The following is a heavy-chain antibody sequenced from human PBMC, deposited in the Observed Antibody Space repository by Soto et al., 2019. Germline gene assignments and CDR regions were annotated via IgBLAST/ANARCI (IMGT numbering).Heavy chain of an antibody. J-gene: IGHJ6*02. CDR1: GFTFTSSA. CDR2: IVVGSGNT. V-gene: IGHV1-58*01. D-gene: IGHD7-27*01. Sequence: GAAVKVSCKASGFTFTSSAVQWVRQARGQRLEWIGWIVVGSGNTNYAQKFQERVTITRDMSTSTAYMELSSLRSEDTAVYYCAATMGMHYYYGMDVWGQGTTVTVSS. CDR3: AATMGMHYYYGMDV.